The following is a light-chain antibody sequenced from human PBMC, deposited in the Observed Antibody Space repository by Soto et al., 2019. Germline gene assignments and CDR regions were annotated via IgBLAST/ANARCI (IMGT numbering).Light chain of an antibody. CDR3: SSYTSSVFYV. V-gene: IGLV2-14*01. CDR2: EVS. Sequence: QSVLTQPASVSGPPGQSITISCTGTSSDVGGYGSVSWYQQHPGKAPKLIIYEVSNRPSGVSNRVSGSKSGNTASLTISGLQAEDDADYYCSSYTSSVFYVFGTGTKLTV. CDR1: SSDVGGYGS. J-gene: IGLJ1*01.